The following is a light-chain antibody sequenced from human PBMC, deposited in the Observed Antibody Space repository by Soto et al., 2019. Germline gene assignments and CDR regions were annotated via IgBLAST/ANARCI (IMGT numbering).Light chain of an antibody. V-gene: IGLV2-14*01. CDR1: SNDIGANDY. J-gene: IGLJ2*01. Sequence: QSALTQPASVSGSPGQSITISCTGTSNDIGANDYVSWYQHHPGQAPKVLIYEAANRHSGVSHRFSGSKSGNTASLTISGLQAEEDADYFCPSYTSTSTLVFGGGTKLIVL. CDR3: PSYTSTSTLV. CDR2: EAA.